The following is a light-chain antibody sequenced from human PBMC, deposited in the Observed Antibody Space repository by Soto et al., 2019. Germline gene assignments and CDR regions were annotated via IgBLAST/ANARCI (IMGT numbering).Light chain of an antibody. Sequence: EILMTQSPATLSVSPGERATLSCRASQSVSNNLAWYQKKPGQAPRLLIYGASTRATGIPARFSGSGSGTEFTLIISSLQSEDFAFYYCQQYNNWWTFGQGT. CDR1: QSVSNN. V-gene: IGKV3-15*01. CDR3: QQYNNWWT. CDR2: GAS. J-gene: IGKJ1*01.